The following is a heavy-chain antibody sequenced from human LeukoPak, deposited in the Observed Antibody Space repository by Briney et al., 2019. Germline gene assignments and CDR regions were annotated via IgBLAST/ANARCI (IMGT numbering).Heavy chain of an antibody. CDR2: ISGSGGST. CDR1: GFTFSSYA. J-gene: IGHJ4*02. Sequence: GGSLRLSCAASGFTFSSYAMSWVRQAPGKGLEWVSAISGSGGSTYYADSVKGRFTISRDNSKNTLYLQMNNLRAEDTAVYYCAKEGTYSSGWYYFDYWGQGTLVTVSS. V-gene: IGHV3-23*01. CDR3: AKEGTYSSGWYYFDY. D-gene: IGHD6-19*01.